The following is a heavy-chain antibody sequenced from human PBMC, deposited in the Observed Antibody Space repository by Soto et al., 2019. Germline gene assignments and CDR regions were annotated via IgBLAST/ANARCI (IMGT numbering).Heavy chain of an antibody. J-gene: IGHJ4*02. CDR1: GCSISSYY. CDR2: IHYSGST. V-gene: IGHV4-59*08. Sequence: SETLSLTCTVSGCSISSYYWSWIRQPPGKGLEWIGYIHYSGSTNYNPSLKSRVTISVDTSKNQFSLKLSSATAADTAVYYCARLIQAAQVDYWGQGTLVTVSS. D-gene: IGHD5-18*01. CDR3: ARLIQAAQVDY.